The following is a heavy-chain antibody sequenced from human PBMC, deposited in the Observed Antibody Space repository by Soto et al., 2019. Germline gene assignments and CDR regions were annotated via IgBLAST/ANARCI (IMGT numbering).Heavy chain of an antibody. V-gene: IGHV4-59*08. J-gene: IGHJ4*02. CDR3: VGSGYSPFDY. Sequence: SETLSLTCTVSGGPMSSFYWTWIRQPPGKGLEWIGYIYYSGSTNYNPSLKSRVTISVDTSKNQFSLKLSSVTAADTAVYYCVGSGYSPFDYWGQGTLVTVSS. CDR1: GGPMSSFY. D-gene: IGHD3-22*01. CDR2: IYYSGST.